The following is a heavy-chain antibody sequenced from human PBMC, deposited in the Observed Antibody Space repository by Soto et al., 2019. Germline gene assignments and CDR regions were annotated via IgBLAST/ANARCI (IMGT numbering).Heavy chain of an antibody. J-gene: IGHJ2*01. D-gene: IGHD6-13*01. CDR3: AKGGAAAGMGYFDL. V-gene: IGHV3-23*01. CDR2: ISGSGGST. CDR1: GFTFSTYA. Sequence: EVQVLESGGGLVQPGGSLRLSCAASGFTFSTYAMSWVRQAPGKGLEWVSGISGSGGSTYYADSVKGRFTISRDNSKKTRFLQMSSRRAEDTAVYFCAKGGAAAGMGYFDLWGRGTLVTVSS.